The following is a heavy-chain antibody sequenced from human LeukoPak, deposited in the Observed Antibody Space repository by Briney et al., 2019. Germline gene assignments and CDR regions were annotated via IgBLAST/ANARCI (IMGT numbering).Heavy chain of an antibody. CDR1: GYTFTSYG. CDR3: ATEGKMVRGIYTDY. D-gene: IGHD3-10*01. J-gene: IGHJ4*02. Sequence: ASVKVSCKASGYTFTSYGISWVRQAPGQGLEWMGWISAYNGNTNYAQKLQGRVTMTADTSTDTVYMGLSSLRSEDTAVYYCATEGKMVRGIYTDYWGQGTLVTVSS. CDR2: ISAYNGNT. V-gene: IGHV1-18*01.